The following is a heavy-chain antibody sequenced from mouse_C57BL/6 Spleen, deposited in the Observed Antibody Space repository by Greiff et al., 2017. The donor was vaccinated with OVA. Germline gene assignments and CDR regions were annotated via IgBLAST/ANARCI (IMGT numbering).Heavy chain of an antibody. Sequence: EVQVVESGAELVKPGASVKLSCTASGFNIKDYYMHWVKQRTEQGLEWIGRIDPEDGETKYAPKFQGKATITADTSSNTAYLQLSSLTSEDTAVYYCARPTVVAYYFDYWGQGTTLTVSS. CDR3: ARPTVVAYYFDY. J-gene: IGHJ2*01. D-gene: IGHD1-1*01. CDR1: GFNIKDYY. V-gene: IGHV14-2*01. CDR2: IDPEDGET.